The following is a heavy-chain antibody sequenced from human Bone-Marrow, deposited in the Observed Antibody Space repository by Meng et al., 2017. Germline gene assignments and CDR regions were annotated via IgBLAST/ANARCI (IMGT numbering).Heavy chain of an antibody. J-gene: IGHJ4*02. D-gene: IGHD3-22*01. Sequence: ESLKISCAASGFTFSSYAMSWVRQAPGKGLEWVSGISGSGGGTYYADSVKGRFTISSDNSKNTLYLQMNSLRAEDTAVYYCAKSSGFLFPHDYWGQGTLVTVSS. V-gene: IGHV3-23*01. CDR1: GFTFSSYA. CDR3: AKSSGFLFPHDY. CDR2: ISGSGGGT.